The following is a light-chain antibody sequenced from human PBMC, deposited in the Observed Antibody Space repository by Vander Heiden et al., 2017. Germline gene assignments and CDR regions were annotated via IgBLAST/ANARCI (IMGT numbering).Light chain of an antibody. CDR3: QQDNTYSLT. CDR2: DAS. Sequence: DIQMTPSPSTLSASVGDRVTITCRASQSISSWLAWYQQKPGKAPKLLIYDASSLESGVPSRFSRSGPRTEFTLSISSLQPDDFATYYCQQDNTYSLTFGGGTKVEIK. J-gene: IGKJ4*01. V-gene: IGKV1-5*01. CDR1: QSISSW.